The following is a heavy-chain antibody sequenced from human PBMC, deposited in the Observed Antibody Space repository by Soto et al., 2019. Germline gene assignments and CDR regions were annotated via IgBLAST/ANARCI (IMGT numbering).Heavy chain of an antibody. D-gene: IGHD6-19*01. CDR1: GFTFSSYA. Sequence: QVPLVESGGGVVQPGRSLRLSCAASGFTFSSYAIHWARQAPGKGLEWVAVISYDGSNKYYADSVKGRFTISRDNSKSTRYLQMNSLRGDDTAVYYCARDHGRGSSAWYLDYWGQGTLVTVSS. CDR3: ARDHGRGSSAWYLDY. J-gene: IGHJ4*02. V-gene: IGHV3-30*14. CDR2: ISYDGSNK.